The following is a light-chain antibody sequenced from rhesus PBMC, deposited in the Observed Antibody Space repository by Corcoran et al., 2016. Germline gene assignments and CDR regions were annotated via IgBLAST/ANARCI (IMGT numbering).Light chain of an antibody. CDR1: SSDIGGYNY. V-gene: IGLV2-32*01. J-gene: IGLJ1*01. CDR2: EVS. Sequence: QTALTQPRSVSGSPGQSVTISCTGTSSDIGGYNYVSWYQQHPGTAPKLMIYEVSKRPSGVSDRFSGSKSGNTASLTISGLQAEDEADDYCCSYAGSYTFYIFGAGTRLTVL. CDR3: CSYAGSYTFYI.